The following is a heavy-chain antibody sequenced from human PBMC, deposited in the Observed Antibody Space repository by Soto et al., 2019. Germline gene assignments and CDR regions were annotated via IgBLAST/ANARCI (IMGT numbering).Heavy chain of an antibody. V-gene: IGHV6-1*01. CDR2: TYYRSKWYN. CDR1: GDSVSSNSAA. J-gene: IGHJ6*02. D-gene: IGHD2-15*01. CDR3: ARVGRARVVAATPYYYYGMDV. Sequence: SQTLSLTCVISGDSVSSNSAAWNWIRQSPSRGLEWLGRTYYRSKWYNDYAVSVKSRITINPDTSKNQFSLQLNSVTPEDTAVYYCARVGRARVVAATPYYYYGMDVWGQGTTVTVSS.